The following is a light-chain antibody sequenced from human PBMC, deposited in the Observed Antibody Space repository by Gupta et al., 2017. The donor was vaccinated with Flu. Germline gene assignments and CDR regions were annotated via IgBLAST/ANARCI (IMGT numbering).Light chain of an antibody. CDR3: QQHYNGSRT. J-gene: IGKJ1*01. Sequence: PATLSVSPGERATLSCRAGQSVSSNLAGYQQKTREEPRSLIDGEATGTAGSPASCSGSGSGTEVTTTTSSLQSEEVAVDYCQQHYNGSRTFGPGTRVEIK. CDR2: GEA. CDR1: QSVSSN. V-gene: IGKV3-15*01.